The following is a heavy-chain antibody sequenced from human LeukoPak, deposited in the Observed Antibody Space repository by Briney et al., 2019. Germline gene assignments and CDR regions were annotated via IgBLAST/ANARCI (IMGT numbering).Heavy chain of an antibody. Sequence: SVKVSCTASGGTFSSYAISWVRQAPGQGLEWMGGIIPIFGTANYAQKFQGRVTITADESTSTAYMELSSLRSEDTAVYYCATHSRGGYCSSTSCYYYYGMDVWGQGTTVTVSS. V-gene: IGHV1-69*13. CDR2: IIPIFGTA. D-gene: IGHD2-2*01. CDR3: ATHSRGGYCSSTSCYYYYGMDV. CDR1: GGTFSSYA. J-gene: IGHJ6*02.